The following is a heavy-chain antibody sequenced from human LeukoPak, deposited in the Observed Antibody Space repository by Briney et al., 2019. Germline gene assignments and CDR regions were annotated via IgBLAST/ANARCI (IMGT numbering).Heavy chain of an antibody. D-gene: IGHD5-12*01. CDR1: GYTFTSHD. CDR2: MNPNSGNT. V-gene: IGHV1-8*01. Sequence: GASVKVSCKASGYTFTSHDINWVRQATGQGLEWMGWMNPNSGNTGYAQKFQGRVTMTRNTSISTAYMELSSLRSEDTAVYYCARVPPSGRKRWNAFDIWGQGTMVTVSS. J-gene: IGHJ3*02. CDR3: ARVPPSGRKRWNAFDI.